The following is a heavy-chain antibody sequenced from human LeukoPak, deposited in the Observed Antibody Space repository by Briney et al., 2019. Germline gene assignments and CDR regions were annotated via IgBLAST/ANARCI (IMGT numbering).Heavy chain of an antibody. Sequence: PGGSLRLSCAASEFTLSGYWMHWVRQAPGKGLEWVSGISWNSGNIGYADSVKGRFTISRDNAKNSLYLQMNSLRAEDTALYYCAKASVRFLELGWFDPWGQGTLVTVSS. CDR3: AKASVRFLELGWFDP. D-gene: IGHD3-3*01. CDR2: ISWNSGNI. V-gene: IGHV3-9*01. J-gene: IGHJ5*02. CDR1: EFTLSGYW.